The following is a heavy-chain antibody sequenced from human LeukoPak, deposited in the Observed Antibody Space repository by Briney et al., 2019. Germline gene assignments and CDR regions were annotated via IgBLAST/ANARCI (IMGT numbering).Heavy chain of an antibody. CDR3: TRENRDHYTNDY. CDR2: INSDGSST. Sequence: GGSLRLSCVVSGFTFSSYWMHWVRQAPGKGLVWVSHINSDGSSTNYADSVKGRFTISRDNSKNTLFLQMNSLRAEDTAVYYCTRENRDHYTNDYWGQGTLVTVSS. V-gene: IGHV3-74*01. CDR1: GFTFSSYW. J-gene: IGHJ4*02. D-gene: IGHD3-16*02.